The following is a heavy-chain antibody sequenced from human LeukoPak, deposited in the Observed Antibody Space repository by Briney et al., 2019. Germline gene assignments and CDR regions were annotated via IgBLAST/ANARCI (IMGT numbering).Heavy chain of an antibody. J-gene: IGHJ4*02. D-gene: IGHD1-20*01. CDR1: GGSFSGYY. V-gene: IGHV4-34*01. CDR2: INHSGST. Sequence: SETLSLTCAVYGGSFSGYYWSWIRQPPGKGLEWIGEINHSGSTNYNPSLKSRVTISVDTSKNQFSLKLSSVTAADTAVYYCARGTPRRYNWNYSDYWGQGTLVTVSS. CDR3: ARGTPRRYNWNYSDY.